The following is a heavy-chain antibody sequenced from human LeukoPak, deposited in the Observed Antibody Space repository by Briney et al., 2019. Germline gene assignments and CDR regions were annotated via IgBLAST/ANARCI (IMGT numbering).Heavy chain of an antibody. Sequence: ASVKVSCKASGYPFTSYYMHWVRQAPGQGLKWMGIINPRGGSISYAQKFQGRVTMTRDTSTSTVYMELSSLRSEDTAVYYCARDPPYDTSGYYFDYWGQGTLVTVSS. D-gene: IGHD3-22*01. CDR3: ARDPPYDTSGYYFDY. V-gene: IGHV1-46*01. CDR2: INPRGGSI. CDR1: GYPFTSYY. J-gene: IGHJ4*02.